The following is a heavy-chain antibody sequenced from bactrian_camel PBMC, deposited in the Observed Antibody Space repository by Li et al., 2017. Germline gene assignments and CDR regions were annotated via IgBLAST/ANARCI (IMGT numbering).Heavy chain of an antibody. CDR2: IGTDGVSR. CDR1: GSAYTRYC. J-gene: IGHJ4*01. D-gene: IGHD3*01. Sequence: HVQLVESGGGSVQTGGSLRLSCRASGSAYTRYCMGWLRQSPGKEREGVAGIGTDGVSRVADSVKGRFTISRDAAKTTLYLQMNDLKFEDTAMYYCATGVYCAHELSPDEYDVWGPGTQVTVS. CDR3: ATGVYCAHELSPDEYDV. V-gene: IGHV3S1*01.